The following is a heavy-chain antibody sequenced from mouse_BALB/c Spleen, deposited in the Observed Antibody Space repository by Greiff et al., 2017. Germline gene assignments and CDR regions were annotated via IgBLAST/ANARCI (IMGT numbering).Heavy chain of an antibody. CDR1: GFTFSSFG. CDR2: ISSGSSTI. D-gene: IGHD6-1*01. V-gene: IGHV5-17*02. Sequence: EVLLVESGGGLVQPGGSRKLSCAASGFTFSSFGMHWVRQAPEKGLEWVAYISSGSSTIYYADTVKGRFTISRDNPKNTLFLQMTSLRSEDTAMYYCARSICFYAMDYWGQGTSVTVSA. CDR3: ARSICFYAMDY. J-gene: IGHJ4*01.